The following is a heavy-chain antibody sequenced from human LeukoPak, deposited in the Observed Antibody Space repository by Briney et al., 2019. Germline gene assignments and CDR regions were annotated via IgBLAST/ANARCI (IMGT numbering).Heavy chain of an antibody. CDR3: STDPRLLIY. CDR1: GFSSSDSY. Sequence: GGSLRLSCVVSGFSSSDSYMTWIRQTPGKGLESLAYISGSGHDIYYTDSVKGRFTISRDNAKDSLYLQMNGLRPEDTALYYCSTDPRLLIYWGHGTLVTVSS. V-gene: IGHV3-11*01. D-gene: IGHD2-8*01. J-gene: IGHJ4*01. CDR2: ISGSGHDI.